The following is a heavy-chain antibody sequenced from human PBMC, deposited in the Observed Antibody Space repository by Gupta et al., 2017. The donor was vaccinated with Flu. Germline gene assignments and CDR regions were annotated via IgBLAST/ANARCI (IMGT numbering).Heavy chain of an antibody. CDR2: IYYSGST. D-gene: IGHD6-19*01. CDR3: ARLAGYSSGWYPFDY. CDR1: GGSISSYY. J-gene: IGHJ4*02. V-gene: IGHV4-59*08. Sequence: QVQLQESGPGLVKPSETLSLTCTVSGGSISSYYWSWIRQPPGKGLEWIGYIYYSGSTNYNPSLKSRVTISVDTSKNQFSLKLSSVTAADTAVYYCARLAGYSSGWYPFDYWCQGTLVTVSS.